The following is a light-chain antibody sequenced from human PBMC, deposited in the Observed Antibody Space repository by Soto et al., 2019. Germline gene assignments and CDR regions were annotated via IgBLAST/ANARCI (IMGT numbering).Light chain of an antibody. V-gene: IGKV3-20*01. Sequence: EIVLTQSPGTLSLSPGERATLSCRASKSVSSSYLAWYQQKPCQAPRLLIYGASSRATGIPDRFSGSGSGTDFILTISILEPADFSVYYCQPYGSSPRQTLGQLTKLDI. J-gene: IGKJ2*01. CDR2: GAS. CDR3: QPYGSSPRQT. CDR1: KSVSSSY.